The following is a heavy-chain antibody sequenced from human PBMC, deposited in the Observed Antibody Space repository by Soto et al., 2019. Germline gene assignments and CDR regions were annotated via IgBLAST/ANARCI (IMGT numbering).Heavy chain of an antibody. CDR1: GGSITSGGYS. D-gene: IGHD2-2*01. Sequence: QLQLQESGSGLVKPSQTLSLTCAVSGGSITSGGYSWSWIRQPPGKGLEWIGYMYHSGSTYYNPSLMSRVTISIDRSKNQFSLKLSSVTAADTAGYYWARVPDYWGQGILVTVSS. CDR2: MYHSGST. J-gene: IGHJ4*02. CDR3: ARVPDY. V-gene: IGHV4-30-2*01.